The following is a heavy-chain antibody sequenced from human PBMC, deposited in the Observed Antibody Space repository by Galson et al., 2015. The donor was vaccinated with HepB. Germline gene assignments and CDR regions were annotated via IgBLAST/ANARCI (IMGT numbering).Heavy chain of an antibody. V-gene: IGHV3-48*01. J-gene: IGHJ2*01. D-gene: IGHD6-19*01. CDR1: GFTFRSYD. Sequence: SLRLSCAASGFTFRSYDMNWVRQAPGKGLEWISCITSSSDAIYYADSVKGRFTISRDNSKNTLFLRMNSLRAEDTAVYYCARGAVAGTFVPTFFDIWGRGTLVTVSS. CDR3: ARGAVAGTFVPTFFDI. CDR2: ITSSSDAI.